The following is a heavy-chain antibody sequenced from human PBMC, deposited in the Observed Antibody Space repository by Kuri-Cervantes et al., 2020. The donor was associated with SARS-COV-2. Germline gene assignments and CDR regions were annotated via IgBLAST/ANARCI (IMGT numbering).Heavy chain of an antibody. V-gene: IGHV1-8*02. CDR2: MNPNSGNT. D-gene: IGHD6-6*01. CDR3: ARGGAARLSMSFGY. J-gene: IGHJ4*02. Sequence: ASVKVSCKASGYTFTSYDINWVRQATGQGLGWMGWMNPNSGNTGYAQKFQGRVTMTRDTSISTAYMELSRLRSDDTAVYYYARGGAARLSMSFGYWGQGTLVTVSS. CDR1: GYTFTSYD.